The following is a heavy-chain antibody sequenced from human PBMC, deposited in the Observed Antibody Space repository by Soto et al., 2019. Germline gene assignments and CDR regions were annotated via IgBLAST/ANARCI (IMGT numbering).Heavy chain of an antibody. V-gene: IGHV1-69*06. CDR3: ARERSRYDRSGYYGPDD. D-gene: IGHD3-22*01. J-gene: IGHJ4*02. Sequence: QVQLVQSGAEVKKPGSSVKVSCKTSGDTFSSYAISWVRQAPGQGLEWMGGIIPILGTPSYAQKFQGRVTITADKSTSTAYMELSSLRSEDTAVYYCARERSRYDRSGYYGPDDWGQGTLVTVSS. CDR2: IIPILGTP. CDR1: GDTFSSYA.